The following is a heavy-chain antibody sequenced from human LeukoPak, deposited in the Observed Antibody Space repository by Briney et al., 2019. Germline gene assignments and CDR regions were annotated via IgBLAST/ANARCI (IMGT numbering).Heavy chain of an antibody. CDR2: IYDDEST. V-gene: IGHV4-30-4*01. J-gene: IGHJ5*02. Sequence: NTSQTLSLTCTVSGDSMCSGDYYCNWIRQAPGKGLEWIGHIYDDESTYYNPSLKSRVTISVDTSKNQFSLKLSSVTAADTAVYYCARGRSAIFGVVISIRFDPWGQGTLVTVSS. CDR3: ARGRSAIFGVVISIRFDP. CDR1: GDSMCSGDYY. D-gene: IGHD3-3*01.